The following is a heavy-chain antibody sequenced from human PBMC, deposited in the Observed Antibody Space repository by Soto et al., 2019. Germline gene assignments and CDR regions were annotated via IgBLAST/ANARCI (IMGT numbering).Heavy chain of an antibody. V-gene: IGHV3-48*01. D-gene: IGHD2-15*01. CDR3: ARGPLVVVAAIGDWYFDL. J-gene: IGHJ2*01. Sequence: EVQLVESGGGLVQPGGSLRLSCAASGFTFSSDSMNWVRQAPGKGLEWVSYISSSSSTIYYADSVKGRFTISRDNAKNSLYLQMNSLRAEDTAVYYCARGPLVVVAAIGDWYFDLWGRGTLVTVSS. CDR1: GFTFSSDS. CDR2: ISSSSSTI.